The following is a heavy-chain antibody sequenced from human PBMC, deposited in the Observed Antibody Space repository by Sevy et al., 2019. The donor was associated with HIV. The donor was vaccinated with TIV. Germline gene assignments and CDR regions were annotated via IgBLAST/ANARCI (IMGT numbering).Heavy chain of an antibody. CDR2: ISYDGNIE. Sequence: GGSLRLSCAASGFTFSTHAMHWVRQAPGKGLEWVAIISYDGNIEYYPDSVKGRFTISRADSKNTLYLQMNSLRSEDTALYYCARDLGYESTGYLPLFDNWGQGTLVTVSS. CDR3: ARDLGYESTGYLPLFDN. D-gene: IGHD3-22*01. CDR1: GFTFSTHA. V-gene: IGHV3-30-3*01. J-gene: IGHJ4*02.